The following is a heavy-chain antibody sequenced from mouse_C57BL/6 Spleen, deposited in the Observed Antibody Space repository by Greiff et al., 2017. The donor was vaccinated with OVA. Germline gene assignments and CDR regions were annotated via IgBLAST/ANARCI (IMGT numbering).Heavy chain of an antibody. J-gene: IGHJ4*01. D-gene: IGHD3-2*02. Sequence: VKLQESGPGLVQPSQSLSITCTVSGFSLTSYGVHWVRQSPGKGLEWLGVIWRGGSTDYNAAFMSRLSITKDNSKSQVFFKMNSLQADDTAIYYCAKLDSSGYAPYYYAMDYWGQGTSVTVSS. CDR2: IWRGGST. V-gene: IGHV2-5*01. CDR1: GFSLTSYG. CDR3: AKLDSSGYAPYYYAMDY.